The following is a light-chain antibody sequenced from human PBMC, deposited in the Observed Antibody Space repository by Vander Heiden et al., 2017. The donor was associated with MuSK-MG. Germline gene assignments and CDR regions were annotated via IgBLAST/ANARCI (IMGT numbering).Light chain of an antibody. V-gene: IGKV3-11*01. CDR2: DTS. CDR1: QGVGTS. Sequence: PGQRATLSCRPSQGVGTSLAWYQQMPGQAPRLLIYDTSKRATDTPARFSGSGSGTDFTLTISSLGPEDFAVYYCKQRSNWPPGFTFGPGTKVVLK. J-gene: IGKJ3*01. CDR3: KQRSNWPPGFT.